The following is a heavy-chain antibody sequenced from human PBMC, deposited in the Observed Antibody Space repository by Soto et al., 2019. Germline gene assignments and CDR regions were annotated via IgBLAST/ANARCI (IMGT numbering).Heavy chain of an antibody. CDR1: GFTFSSYA. CDR2: ISGSGGST. V-gene: IGHV3-23*01. CDR3: ANGLGGVPAAMFDY. D-gene: IGHD2-2*01. Sequence: GGSLRLSCAASGFTFSSYAMSWVRQAPGKGLEWVSAISGSGGSTYYADSVKGRFTISRDNSKNTLYLQMNSLRAEDTAVYYCANGLGGVPAAMFDYWGQGTLVTVSS. J-gene: IGHJ4*02.